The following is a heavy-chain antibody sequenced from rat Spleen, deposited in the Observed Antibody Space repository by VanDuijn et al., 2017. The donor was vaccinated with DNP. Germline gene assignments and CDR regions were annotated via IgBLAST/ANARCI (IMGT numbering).Heavy chain of an antibody. CDR1: GFAFSDHA. V-gene: IGHV5-7*01. CDR3: ATAIGDY. J-gene: IGHJ2*01. CDR2: ISYDGSRS. Sequence: EVQLVESGGGLVQPGRSLKLSCAASGFAFSDHAMAWVRQAPKKGLEWVATISYDGSRSNYRDSVKGRFTISRDNAKNTLYLQMDSLRSDDTATYYCATAIGDYWGQGVMVTVSS. D-gene: IGHD1-2*01.